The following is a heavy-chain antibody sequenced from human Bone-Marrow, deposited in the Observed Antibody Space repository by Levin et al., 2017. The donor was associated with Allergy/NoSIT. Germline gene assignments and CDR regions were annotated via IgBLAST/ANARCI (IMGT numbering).Heavy chain of an antibody. CDR2: IHPDGTER. J-gene: IGHJ4*02. Sequence: GGSLRLSCAASGFTFNNYWMTWVRQAPGKGLEWVANIHPDGTERDFVDSVKGRFTISRDNPKSSLYLQMTSLRVEYTAVYYCARATRFSGYPEHFDYWGQGTLVTVSS. D-gene: IGHD5-12*01. V-gene: IGHV3-7*01. CDR1: GFTFNNYW. CDR3: ARATRFSGYPEHFDY.